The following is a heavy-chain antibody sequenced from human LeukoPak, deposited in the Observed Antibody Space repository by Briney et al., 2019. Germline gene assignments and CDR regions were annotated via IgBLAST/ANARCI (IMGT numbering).Heavy chain of an antibody. CDR3: TRGAGWLIDY. CDR1: GGSFNIYY. D-gene: IGHD3-16*01. J-gene: IGHJ4*02. V-gene: IGHV4-34*01. CDR2: INHSGST. Sequence: SETLSLTCAVYGGSFNIYYWSWIRQPPGKGLEWIGEINHSGSTNYNPSLKSRVTISADTSKNQFSLKLNSLTTADTAVYYCTRGAGWLIDYWGQGILVTVSS.